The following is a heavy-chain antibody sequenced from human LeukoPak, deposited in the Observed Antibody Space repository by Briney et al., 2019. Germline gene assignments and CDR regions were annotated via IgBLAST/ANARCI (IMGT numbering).Heavy chain of an antibody. D-gene: IGHD2-15*01. CDR2: ISYSGNT. CDR3: ARHCCSGPAKRVFDI. Sequence: PSETLSLTCVVSGDSISTYYWSWIRQPPGKGLEWIGTISYSGNTDYNPSLRSRVTISVDTSNNQFSLRLGSVTAADTAVYHCARHCCSGPAKRVFDIWGQGTMVTVSS. V-gene: IGHV4-59*08. J-gene: IGHJ3*02. CDR1: GDSISTYY.